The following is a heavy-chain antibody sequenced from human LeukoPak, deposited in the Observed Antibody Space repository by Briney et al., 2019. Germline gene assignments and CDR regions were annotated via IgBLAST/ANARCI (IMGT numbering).Heavy chain of an antibody. J-gene: IGHJ4*02. D-gene: IGHD3-22*01. CDR3: AKDLAYYYDSSGSPEYY. CDR2: ISGSGGST. CDR1: GFTFSSYS. Sequence: TGGSLRLSCAASGFTFSSYSMNWVRQAPGKGLEWVSAISGSGGSTYYADSVKGRFTISRDNSKNTLYLQMNSLRAEDTAVYYCAKDLAYYYDSSGSPEYYWGQGTLVTVSS. V-gene: IGHV3-23*01.